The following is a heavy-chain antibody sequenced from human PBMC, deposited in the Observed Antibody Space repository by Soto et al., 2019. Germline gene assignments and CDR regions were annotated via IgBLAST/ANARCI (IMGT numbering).Heavy chain of an antibody. Sequence: GGSLRLSCAASGFTFSSYAMSWVRQAPGKGLEWVSAISGSGGSTYYADSVKGRFTISRDNSKNTLYLQMNSLRAEDTAVYYCAKSKGPYYYDSSGYGRGYYFDYWGQGXLVTVYS. J-gene: IGHJ4*02. D-gene: IGHD3-22*01. V-gene: IGHV3-23*01. CDR2: ISGSGGST. CDR3: AKSKGPYYYDSSGYGRGYYFDY. CDR1: GFTFSSYA.